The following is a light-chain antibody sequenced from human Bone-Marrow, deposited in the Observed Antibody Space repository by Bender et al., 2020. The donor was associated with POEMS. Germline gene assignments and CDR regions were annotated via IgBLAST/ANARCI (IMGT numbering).Light chain of an antibody. V-gene: IGLV2-8*01. CDR3: SSYALGNKYV. Sequence: QSALTQPASVSGSPGQSITISCTGTSSDVGRYDYVSWYQHHPGKVPKSIIYEVSKRPSGVPDRFSGSKSGNAASLTVSGLQAEDEADYYCSSYALGNKYVFGTGTKVTVL. CDR1: SSDVGRYDY. J-gene: IGLJ1*01. CDR2: EVS.